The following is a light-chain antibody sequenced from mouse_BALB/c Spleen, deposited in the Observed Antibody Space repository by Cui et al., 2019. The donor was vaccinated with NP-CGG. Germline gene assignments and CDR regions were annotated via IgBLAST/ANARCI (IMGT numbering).Light chain of an antibody. CDR1: TGAVTTNNY. V-gene: IGLV1*01. CDR3: ALWYSNHWV. CDR2: GTN. J-gene: IGLJ1*01. Sequence: QAVVTQESALTTSPGETVTLTYRSSTGAVTTNNYANWVQEKPDHLFTGLIGGTNNRAPGVPARFSGSLIGDKAALTITGAQIEDEAIYFCALWYSNHWVFGGGTKLTVL.